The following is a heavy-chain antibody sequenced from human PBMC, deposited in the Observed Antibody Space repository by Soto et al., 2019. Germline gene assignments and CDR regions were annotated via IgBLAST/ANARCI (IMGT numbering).Heavy chain of an antibody. CDR1: GSAITRYY. Sequence: QVDLVQSGAEVKKHGASVTISCKASGSAITRYYIHWGRQAHGRGLEWMGIINPGGGSASYAQKFQDRVTIAKDTSTGTVYMDLRSLRTEDTAVYYCARDTSGWSLNGLDVWGQGTTVNVSS. V-gene: IGHV1-46*01. CDR2: INPGGGSA. D-gene: IGHD6-19*01. CDR3: ARDTSGWSLNGLDV. J-gene: IGHJ6*02.